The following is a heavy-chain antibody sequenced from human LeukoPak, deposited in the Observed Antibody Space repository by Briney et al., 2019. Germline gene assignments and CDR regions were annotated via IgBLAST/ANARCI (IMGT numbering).Heavy chain of an antibody. J-gene: IGHJ4*02. D-gene: IGHD3-9*01. CDR1: GYSFTSYW. CDR3: ARPTGRLVTPFDY. CDR2: IYPGDSDT. V-gene: IGHV5-51*01. Sequence: GESLKISCKGSGYSFTSYWIGWVRQMPVKGLEWMGIIYPGDSDTTYSPSFQGQVTISADKSISTVYLQWSSLKASDTAMYYCARPTGRLVTPFDYWGQGTLVTVSS.